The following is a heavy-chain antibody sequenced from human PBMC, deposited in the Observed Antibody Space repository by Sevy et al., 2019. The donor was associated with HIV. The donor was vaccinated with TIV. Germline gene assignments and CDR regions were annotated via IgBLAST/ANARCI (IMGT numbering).Heavy chain of an antibody. CDR1: GFAFSRYD. D-gene: IGHD2-2*01. CDR2: VSGSGAST. CDR3: AKTWAYCSSTSCYLPYYYYGLDV. J-gene: IGHJ6*02. V-gene: IGHV3-23*01. Sequence: GGSLRLSCTASGFAFSRYDIIWVRQAPGKWLEWVSAVSGSGASTYYADSVRGRFTISRDIAKNTVYLQMNGLRAEDTAVYYCAKTWAYCSSTSCYLPYYYYGLDVWGQGTTVTVSS.